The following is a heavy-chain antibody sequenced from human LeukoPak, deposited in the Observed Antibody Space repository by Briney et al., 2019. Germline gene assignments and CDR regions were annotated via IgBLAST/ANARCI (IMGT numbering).Heavy chain of an antibody. J-gene: IGHJ3*02. Sequence: GGSLRLSCAASGFTFSSFEMNWVRQAPGKGQEWVAYISGRDATIYYTDSVKGRFTISRDNAKNSLFLQMNRLRAEDTAVYFCAREGYYDSTGYYSAHDAFDIWGQGTMVTVSS. CDR3: AREGYYDSTGYYSAHDAFDI. CDR2: ISGRDATI. CDR1: GFTFSSFE. V-gene: IGHV3-48*03. D-gene: IGHD3-22*01.